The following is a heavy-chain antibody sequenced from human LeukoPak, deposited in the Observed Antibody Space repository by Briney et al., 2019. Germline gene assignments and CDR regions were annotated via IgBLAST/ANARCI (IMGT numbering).Heavy chain of an antibody. CDR1: GITVSGLG. J-gene: IGHJ4*02. CDR2: IQNDGRRT. D-gene: IGHD3-3*01. Sequence: GGSLRLSCVASGITVSGLGMHWVRKAPGKGLDWVAFIQNDGRRTWYADSVKGRFSISRDDSKNTVYLQMNSLRTEDTAVYYCANDFWSAPQDYWGQGTLVTVS. CDR3: ANDFWSAPQDY. V-gene: IGHV3-30*02.